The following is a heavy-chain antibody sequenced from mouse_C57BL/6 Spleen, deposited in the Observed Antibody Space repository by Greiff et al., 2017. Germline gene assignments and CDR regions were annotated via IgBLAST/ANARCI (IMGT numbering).Heavy chain of an antibody. V-gene: IGHV5-4*03. CDR3: ANGYSCVY. Sequence: EVMLVESGGGLVKPGGSLKLSCAASGFTFSSYAMSWVRQTPEKRLEWVATISDGGSYTYSPDNVKGRFTITRDNAKNNLYLQMSHLKSEDTAMXYCANGYSCVYWGQGTTLTVSS. D-gene: IGHD1-1*01. CDR1: GFTFSSYA. J-gene: IGHJ2*01. CDR2: ISDGGSYT.